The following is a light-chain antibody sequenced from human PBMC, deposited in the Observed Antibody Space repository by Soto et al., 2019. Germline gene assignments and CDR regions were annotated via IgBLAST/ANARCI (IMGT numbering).Light chain of an antibody. Sequence: EIVMTQSPATLSVSPGQRATLSCRASQSVSSSLAWYQQKPGQAPRLLIYGAFTRATGIPARFSGSGSGTEFTLTFSSLQSEDFAVYFCQQYKTWPRTFGQGTKVEIK. V-gene: IGKV3-15*01. CDR2: GAF. CDR1: QSVSSS. J-gene: IGKJ1*01. CDR3: QQYKTWPRT.